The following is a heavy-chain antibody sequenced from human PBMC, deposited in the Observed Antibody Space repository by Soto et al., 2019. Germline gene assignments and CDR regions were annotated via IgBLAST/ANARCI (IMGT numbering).Heavy chain of an antibody. CDR1: GYTFNRYY. Sequence: GASVKVSCKASGYTFNRYYMHWVRQAPGPGLEWMGWISPHTGGTTYAQKFQGRVTMTRDTSVSTAFMELSGLGSEDTAVYYCARRAETNGWNGFGADKYYFDFWGQGTLVTVSS. J-gene: IGHJ4*02. CDR3: ARRAETNGWNGFGADKYYFDF. D-gene: IGHD1-1*01. V-gene: IGHV1-2*02. CDR2: ISPHTGGT.